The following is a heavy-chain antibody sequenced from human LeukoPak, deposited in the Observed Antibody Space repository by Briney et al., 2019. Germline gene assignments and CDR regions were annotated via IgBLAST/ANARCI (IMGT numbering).Heavy chain of an antibody. Sequence: PGGSLRLSCAASGFTFSSYWMSWVRQAPGKGLEWVANIKQDGSEKYYVDSVKGRFTISRDNAKNSLYLQMNSLRAEDTAVYYCAREPRITIFGVVITLYYFDYWGQGTLVTVSS. J-gene: IGHJ4*02. V-gene: IGHV3-7*01. CDR3: AREPRITIFGVVITLYYFDY. CDR1: GFTFSSYW. CDR2: IKQDGSEK. D-gene: IGHD3-3*01.